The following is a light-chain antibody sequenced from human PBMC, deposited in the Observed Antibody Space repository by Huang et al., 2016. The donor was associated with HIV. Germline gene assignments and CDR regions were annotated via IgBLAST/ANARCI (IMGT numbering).Light chain of an antibody. Sequence: EIVMTQSPATLSVSPGERATLSCRASQSVSSNLAWYQQKPGQAPRLLIYGASTRATGTPAWFSGSGSGTEFTLTISSLQSEDFAVYYCQQYNNWPPIWTFGQGTKVEIK. CDR3: QQYNNWPPIWT. J-gene: IGKJ1*01. V-gene: IGKV3-15*01. CDR1: QSVSSN. CDR2: GAS.